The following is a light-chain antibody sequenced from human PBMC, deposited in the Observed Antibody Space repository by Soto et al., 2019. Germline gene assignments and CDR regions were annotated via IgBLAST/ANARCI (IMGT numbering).Light chain of an antibody. Sequence: EVVLTQSPATLYVSPGEGATLSCRASQSVNINLAWYQQKPGQAPRLLIYGASTRATGVPARFSGSGSGTELTLTISTLQSEDFAVYYCQQYNNWPITFGQGTRLEIK. J-gene: IGKJ5*01. CDR2: GAS. CDR3: QQYNNWPIT. CDR1: QSVNIN. V-gene: IGKV3-15*01.